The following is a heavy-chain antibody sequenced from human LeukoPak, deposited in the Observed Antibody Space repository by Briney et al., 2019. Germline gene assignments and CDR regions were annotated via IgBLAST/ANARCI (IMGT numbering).Heavy chain of an antibody. D-gene: IGHD3-10*01. Sequence: SETLSLTCTVSGGSISSSSYYWGWIRQPPGTGLEWIGSIYYSGSTYYNPSLKSRVTISVDTSKNQSSLKLSSVTAADTAVYYCARPPRAWFGELLRIDAFDIWGQGTMVTVSS. CDR2: IYYSGST. CDR3: ARPPRAWFGELLRIDAFDI. V-gene: IGHV4-39*01. J-gene: IGHJ3*02. CDR1: GGSISSSSYY.